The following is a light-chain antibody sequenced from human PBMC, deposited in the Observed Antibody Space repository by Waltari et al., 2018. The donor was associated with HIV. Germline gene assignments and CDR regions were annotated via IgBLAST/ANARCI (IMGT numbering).Light chain of an antibody. V-gene: IGKV3-15*01. Sequence: EIVMTQPPATLSVSPGVRATLSCRASQSVSSNLAWYQQKPGQAPRLLIYGASTRATGIPARFSGSGSGTEFTRTISSLQSEDFAVYYCQQYNNWPYTFGQGTKLEIK. CDR2: GAS. CDR1: QSVSSN. CDR3: QQYNNWPYT. J-gene: IGKJ2*01.